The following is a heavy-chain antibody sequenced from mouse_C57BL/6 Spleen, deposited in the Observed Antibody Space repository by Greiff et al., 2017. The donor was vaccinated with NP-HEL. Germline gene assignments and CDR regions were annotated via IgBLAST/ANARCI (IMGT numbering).Heavy chain of an antibody. CDR3: ARRKAYYSNDYWYFDV. CDR1: GYTFTDYY. Sequence: EVQLQQSGPELVKPGASVKISCKASGYTFTDYYMNWVKQSHGKSLEWIGDINPNNGGTSYNQKFKGKATLTVDKSSSTAYMELRSLTSEDSAVYYCARRKAYYSNDYWYFDVWGTGTTVTVSS. CDR2: INPNNGGT. J-gene: IGHJ1*03. D-gene: IGHD2-5*01. V-gene: IGHV1-26*01.